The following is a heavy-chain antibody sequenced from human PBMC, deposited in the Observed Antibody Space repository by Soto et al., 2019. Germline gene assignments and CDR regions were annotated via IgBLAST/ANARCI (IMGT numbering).Heavy chain of an antibody. CDR2: IFYLGSS. CDR1: GDSLISSDFY. J-gene: IGHJ5*02. V-gene: IGHV4-39*01. D-gene: IGHD3-3*02. Sequence: TLSLTCTVSGDSLISSDFYWGWVRQPPGKGLEWIGSIFYLGSSYYNPSLKSRVTMSVDTSKNHCSLRLRSVTAADTALYFCARHSLALRKNNWFDPWGQGIMVTVSS. CDR3: ARHSLALRKNNWFDP.